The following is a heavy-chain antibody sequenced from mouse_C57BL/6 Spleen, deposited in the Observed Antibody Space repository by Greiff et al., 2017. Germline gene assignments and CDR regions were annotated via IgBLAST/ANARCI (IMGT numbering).Heavy chain of an antibody. D-gene: IGHD2-1*01. V-gene: IGHV5-9-1*02. CDR3: TRDEGGYYGNFDY. CDR2: ISSGGDYI. CDR1: GFTFSSYA. J-gene: IGHJ2*01. Sequence: EVKVVESGEGLVKPGGSLKLSCAASGFTFSSYAMSWVRQTPEKRLEWVAYISSGGDYIYYADTVKGRFTISRDNARNTLYLQMSSLKSEDTAMYYCTRDEGGYYGNFDYWGQGTTLTVSS.